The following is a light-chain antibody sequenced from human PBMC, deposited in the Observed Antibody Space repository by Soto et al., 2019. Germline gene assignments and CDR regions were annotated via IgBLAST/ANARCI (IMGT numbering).Light chain of an antibody. CDR1: QSLLHSNGYNY. CDR2: LGS. J-gene: IGKJ4*01. V-gene: IGKV2-28*01. CDR3: MQALQTLLT. Sequence: DIVMTQSPLSLPVTPGEPASISCRSSQSLLHSNGYNYLDWYLQKPGQSPQLLIYLGSNRASGVPDRFSGSGSGTDFTLKISRVESEDVGVYYCMQALQTLLTCGGGTKVEI.